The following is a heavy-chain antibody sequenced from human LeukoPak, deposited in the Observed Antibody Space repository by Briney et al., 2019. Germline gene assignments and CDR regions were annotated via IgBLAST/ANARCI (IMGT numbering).Heavy chain of an antibody. D-gene: IGHD6-13*01. CDR3: ARKGNSWYYFDY. Sequence: SETLSLTCTVSGDSISSYYWSWIRQPPGKGLEWIGYMYHSGSTNYNPSLKSRVTISVDTSKNQFSLKVSSVTAADTAVYYCARKGNSWYYFDYWGQGTLVTVSS. J-gene: IGHJ4*02. V-gene: IGHV4-59*08. CDR2: MYHSGST. CDR1: GDSISSYY.